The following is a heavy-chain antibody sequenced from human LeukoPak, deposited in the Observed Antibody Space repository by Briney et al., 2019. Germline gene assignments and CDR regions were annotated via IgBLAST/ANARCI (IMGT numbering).Heavy chain of an antibody. J-gene: IGHJ4*02. V-gene: IGHV4-4*07. D-gene: IGHD2-2*01. CDR2: IHTTGGT. Sequence: SETLSLTCTVSGGSISSYYWIWIRQPAGKGLEWIVRIHTTGGTRYNPSLKSRITMSLDASKNQFTLKLSSVTAADTAVYYCARDLALGYCPSSSCSSPLFDYWGQGTLVTVSS. CDR1: GGSISSYY. CDR3: ARDLALGYCPSSSCSSPLFDY.